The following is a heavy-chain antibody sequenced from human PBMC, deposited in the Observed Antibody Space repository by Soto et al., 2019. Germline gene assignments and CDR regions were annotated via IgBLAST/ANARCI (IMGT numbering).Heavy chain of an antibody. D-gene: IGHD7-27*01. Sequence: EVQLLESGGGLVQPGGSLRLSCAASGFPFTSYGVSWVRQAPGKGLEWVSTINTNGNRHYADSVKGRFTISRDSSESMLYLDINNLRAEDTALYYCARKLGVGHYPFRHWGQGTLVTVSS. CDR3: ARKLGVGHYPFRH. V-gene: IGHV3-23*01. CDR1: GFPFTSYG. CDR2: INTNGNR. J-gene: IGHJ4*02.